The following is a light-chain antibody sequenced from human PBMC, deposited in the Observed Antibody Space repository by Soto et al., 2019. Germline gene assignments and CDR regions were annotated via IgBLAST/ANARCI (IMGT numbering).Light chain of an antibody. Sequence: PGERATLSCRASQSVSIYLAWYQQKPGQAPRLLIYDASNRATGIPARFSGSGSGTDFTLTISSLEPDDFAVYYCQQRQYWPPITFGQGTRLEIK. CDR1: QSVSIY. CDR2: DAS. V-gene: IGKV3-11*01. J-gene: IGKJ5*01. CDR3: QQRQYWPPIT.